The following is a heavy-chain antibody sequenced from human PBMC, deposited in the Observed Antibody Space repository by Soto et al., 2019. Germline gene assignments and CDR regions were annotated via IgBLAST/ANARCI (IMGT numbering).Heavy chain of an antibody. D-gene: IGHD2-2*01. V-gene: IGHV4-31*01. CDR2: LYHSGTT. Sequence: QVQLQESGPGLVKPSQTLSLTCTVSGGSISSGGYYWSWIRQHPGKGLEWIGYLYHSGTTYYNPSLQRPVNISIDTSKILFSLQLTSVTAAETAVYYCARVRGNQPLGWFEPWGKGTLVTVSS. CDR3: ARVRGNQPLGWFEP. J-gene: IGHJ5*02. CDR1: GGSISSGGYY.